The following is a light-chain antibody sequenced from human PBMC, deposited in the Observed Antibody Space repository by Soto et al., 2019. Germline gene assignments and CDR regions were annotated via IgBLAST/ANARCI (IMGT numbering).Light chain of an antibody. Sequence: QSVLTQPPSASASLGASVKLTCTLSSWHSSYAIAWHQQQPEKGTRYLMKLNSDGSHSKGDGLLDRFSGSSSGAERYLTIASLHAEDEADYSCHTCGTGIQVFGGGTQLTVL. CDR3: HTCGTGIQV. J-gene: IGLJ2*01. V-gene: IGLV4-69*01. CDR2: LNSDGSH. CDR1: SWHSSYA.